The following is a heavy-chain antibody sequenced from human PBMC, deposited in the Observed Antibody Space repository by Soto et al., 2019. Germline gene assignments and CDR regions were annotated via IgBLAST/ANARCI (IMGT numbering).Heavy chain of an antibody. J-gene: IGHJ1*01. Sequence: QVQLVQSGAEVKKPGSSVKVSCKASGGTFSSYAISWVRQAPGQGLEWMGGIIPIFGTANYAQKFQGRVMIPADESTSTAYMELSSLRSEDTAVYYCATHGVGYYPAEYFQHWGQGTLVTVSS. CDR2: IIPIFGTA. D-gene: IGHD3-22*01. V-gene: IGHV1-69*01. CDR1: GGTFSSYA. CDR3: ATHGVGYYPAEYFQH.